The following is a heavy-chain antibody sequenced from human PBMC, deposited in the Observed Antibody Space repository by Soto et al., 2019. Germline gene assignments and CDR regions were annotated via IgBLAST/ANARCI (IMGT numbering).Heavy chain of an antibody. CDR1: GVSISSYY. Sequence: SETLSLTCTVSGVSISSYYWSWIRQPPGKGLEWIGYIYYSGTTNYNPSLKSRVTISADTSKNQFSLNLTSVTADQTAVYYWERDQRIRQNWFDPWGQGTLVTVAS. V-gene: IGHV4-59*01. D-gene: IGHD6-25*01. J-gene: IGHJ5*02. CDR2: IYYSGTT. CDR3: ERDQRIRQNWFDP.